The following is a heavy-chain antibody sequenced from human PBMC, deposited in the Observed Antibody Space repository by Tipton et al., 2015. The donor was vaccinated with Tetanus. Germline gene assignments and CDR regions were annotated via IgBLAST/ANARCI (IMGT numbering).Heavy chain of an antibody. CDR3: AREVPAAGHFDS. CDR1: GGSISGSY. D-gene: IGHD2-2*01. J-gene: IGHJ4*02. CDR2: VYYNGNT. V-gene: IGHV4-59*01. Sequence: LRLSCTLSGGSISGSYWNWIRQPPGKGLEWIGYVYYNGNTHYNPALKSRVTISVDTSKNQFSLKLSSVTAADTAIYYCAREVPAAGHFDSWGQGTLVTVSS.